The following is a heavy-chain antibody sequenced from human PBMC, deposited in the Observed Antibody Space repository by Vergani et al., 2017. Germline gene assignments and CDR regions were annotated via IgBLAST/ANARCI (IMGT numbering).Heavy chain of an antibody. V-gene: IGHV1-8*03. CDR3: ARLRIVGATDYYYGMDV. CDR1: GYTFTSYD. D-gene: IGHD1-26*01. CDR2: MNPNSGNT. Sequence: QVQLVQSGAEVKKPGASVKVSCKASGYTFTSYDINWVRQATGQGLEWMGWMNPNSGNTGYAQKFQGRVTITRNTSISTAYMELSSLRSEDTAVYYCARLRIVGATDYYYGMDVWCQGTTVTVSS. J-gene: IGHJ6*02.